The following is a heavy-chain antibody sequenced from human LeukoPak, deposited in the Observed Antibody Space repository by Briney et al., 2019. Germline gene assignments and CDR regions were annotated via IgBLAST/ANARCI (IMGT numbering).Heavy chain of an antibody. J-gene: IGHJ4*02. CDR3: ARPIVGATNYFDY. CDR2: IYPADSDT. CDR1: GYTFINYW. D-gene: IGHD1-26*01. Sequence: GESLKISCKGSGYTFINYWIGWVRQMPGKGLEWMGIIYPADSDTRYSPSFQGQVTISADKSISTAYLQWSSLKASDTAMYYCARPIVGATNYFDYWGQGTLVTVSS. V-gene: IGHV5-51*01.